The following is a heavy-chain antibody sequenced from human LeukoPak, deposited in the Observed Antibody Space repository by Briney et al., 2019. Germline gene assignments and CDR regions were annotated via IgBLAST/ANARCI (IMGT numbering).Heavy chain of an antibody. J-gene: IGHJ4*02. Sequence: SETLSLTCTVSGGSISSSSYYWGWIRQPPGKGLEWIGSIYYSGSTYYNPSLKSRVTISVDTSKNQFSLKLSSVTAADTAVYYCARGPGTYYYDSSGYYQRDYWGQGTLVTVSS. CDR3: ARGPGTYYYDSSGYYQRDY. CDR2: IYYSGST. V-gene: IGHV4-39*07. D-gene: IGHD3-22*01. CDR1: GGSISSSSYY.